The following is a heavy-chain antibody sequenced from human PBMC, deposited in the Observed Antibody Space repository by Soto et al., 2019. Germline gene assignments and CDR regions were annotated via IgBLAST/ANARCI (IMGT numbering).Heavy chain of an antibody. Sequence: QITLKESGPTLVKPTQTLTLTCIFSGFSFSADGVGVGWIRQPPGKALEWLALIFWDDDARYSPSLKSRLTITKDTSKNQVVLTMTNMDPVDTATYYCVHAYGGTSWPNDAFDVWGPGTVVTVSS. V-gene: IGHV2-5*02. CDR2: IFWDDDA. D-gene: IGHD2-21*01. CDR1: GFSFSADGVG. J-gene: IGHJ3*01. CDR3: VHAYGGTSWPNDAFDV.